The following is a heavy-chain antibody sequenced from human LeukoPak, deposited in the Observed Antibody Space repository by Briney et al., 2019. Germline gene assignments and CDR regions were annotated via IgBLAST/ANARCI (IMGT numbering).Heavy chain of an antibody. CDR1: GFTFSNYA. Sequence: GRSLRLSCAVSGFTFSNYAMHWVRQAPGKGLEWVAVISFDGSNEYYADSVKGRFTISRDNSKNTLYLQMNGLKPEDTAVYYRAREWFGTAIGDAFDIWGQGTMVTVSS. V-gene: IGHV3-30-3*01. CDR2: ISFDGSNE. D-gene: IGHD3-10*01. J-gene: IGHJ3*02. CDR3: AREWFGTAIGDAFDI.